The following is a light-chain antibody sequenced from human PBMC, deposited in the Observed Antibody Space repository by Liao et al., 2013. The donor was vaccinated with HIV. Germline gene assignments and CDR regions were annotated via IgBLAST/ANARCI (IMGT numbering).Light chain of an antibody. Sequence: SNELTQPPSVSVSPGRTATLTCGGINIGTKRVHWHQQKAGQAPVVVITYDSDRPSGIPERFSGSNSGNTATLTISRVEAGDEANYYCQVWDRSSDHPVFGGGTKLTVL. J-gene: IGLJ2*01. CDR1: NIGTKR. V-gene: IGLV3-21*04. CDR2: YDS. CDR3: QVWDRSSDHPV.